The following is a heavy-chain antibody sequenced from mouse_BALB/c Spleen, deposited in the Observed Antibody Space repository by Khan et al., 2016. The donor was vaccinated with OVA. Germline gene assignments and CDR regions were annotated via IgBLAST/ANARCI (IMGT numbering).Heavy chain of an antibody. D-gene: IGHD1-1*01. CDR1: GISLTSYG. CDR2: IWGDGST. V-gene: IGHV2-3*01. J-gene: IGHJ1*01. Sequence: QVQLKESGPGLVAPSQSLSITCTVSGISLTSYGVTWVRQPPGKGLEWLGVIWGDGSTNYHSTLRSSLSISKDKSRCQVFLTLNSLPTDDTATYYCAKFFYGGSSDWYFDVWGAGTTVTVSS. CDR3: AKFFYGGSSDWYFDV.